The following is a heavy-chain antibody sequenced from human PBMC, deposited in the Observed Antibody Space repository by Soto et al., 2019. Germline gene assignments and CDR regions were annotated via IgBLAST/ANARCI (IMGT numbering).Heavy chain of an antibody. D-gene: IGHD2-15*01. CDR1: GFSLSTSGVG. J-gene: IGHJ5*02. Sequence: QITLKESGPPLVKPTQTLTLTCTFSGFSLSTSGVGVGWIRQPPGKALEWLALIYWDDDKRYSPSLKSRLTITKNNSKNQVVLTMTNMDAVDTATYYCARGVVAATARWFDPWGQGTLVTVSS. CDR2: IYWDDDK. CDR3: ARGVVAATARWFDP. V-gene: IGHV2-5*02.